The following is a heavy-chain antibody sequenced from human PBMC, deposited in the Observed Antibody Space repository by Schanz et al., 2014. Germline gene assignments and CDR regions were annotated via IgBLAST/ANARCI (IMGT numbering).Heavy chain of an antibody. J-gene: IGHJ6*03. CDR2: IRYDGRNK. CDR3: VREENYPSFLGYYYYMDV. CDR1: GFTFISYD. V-gene: IGHV3-33*01. Sequence: QAQLVESGGGVVQPGRSLRLSCAASGFTFISYDIHWVRQAPGKGLEWVAVIRYDGRNKNFVESVKGRFTISRDNSKSMLFLEMSSLRVEDTAVYYCVREENYPSFLGYYYYMDVWGKGTSVTVSS. D-gene: IGHD3-10*01.